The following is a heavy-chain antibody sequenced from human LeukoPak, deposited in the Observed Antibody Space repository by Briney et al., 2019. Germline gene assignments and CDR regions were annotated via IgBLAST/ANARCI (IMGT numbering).Heavy chain of an antibody. CDR1: GGSISGYY. V-gene: IGHV4-59*01. D-gene: IGHD6-13*01. CDR3: ARDEILAAAGSNYYYYGMDV. Sequence: SETLSLTCTVSGGSISGYYWSWIRQPPGKGLEWIGYIYYTGSTYYNPSLKSRVTISLDTSKNQFSLKLSSVTAADTAVYYCARDEILAAAGSNYYYYGMDVWGQGTTVTVSS. J-gene: IGHJ6*02. CDR2: IYYTGST.